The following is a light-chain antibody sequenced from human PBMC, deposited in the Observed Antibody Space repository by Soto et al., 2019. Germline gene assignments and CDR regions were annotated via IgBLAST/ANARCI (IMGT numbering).Light chain of an antibody. CDR3: QQRSNWPIT. Sequence: EIVMTQSPGTLSVSPGERATLFCRASQSVRSSLAWYQQKPGQAPRLFIYDASNRATGIPARFSGSGSGTDFTLTISSLEPEDFAVYYCQQRSNWPITFGQGTRLEIK. CDR2: DAS. CDR1: QSVRSS. V-gene: IGKV3-11*01. J-gene: IGKJ5*01.